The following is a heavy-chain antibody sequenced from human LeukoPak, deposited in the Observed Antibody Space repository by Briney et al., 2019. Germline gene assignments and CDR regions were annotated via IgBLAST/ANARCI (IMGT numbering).Heavy chain of an antibody. CDR2: INPSGGST. J-gene: IGHJ4*02. CDR1: GYTFTSYY. V-gene: IGHV1-46*01. CDR3: ARAESPAAPFDY. Sequence: ASVKVSCKASGYTFTSYYMHWVRQAPGQGLEWMGIINPSGGSTSYAQKFQGRVTMTRDTSTSTVYMEVSSLRSEDTAVYYCARAESPAAPFDYWGQGTLVTVSS. D-gene: IGHD2-2*01.